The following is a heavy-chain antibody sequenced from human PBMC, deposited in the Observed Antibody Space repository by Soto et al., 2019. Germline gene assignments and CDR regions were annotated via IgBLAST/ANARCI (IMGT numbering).Heavy chain of an antibody. CDR1: GFTVSSNY. J-gene: IGHJ2*01. V-gene: IGHV3-53*02. D-gene: IGHD5-12*01. CDR2: IYSGGST. Sequence: EVQLVETGGGLIQPGGSLRLSCAASGFTVSSNYMSWVRQAPGKGLEWVSVIYSGGSTYYADSVKGRFTISRDNSKNTLYLQMNSLRAEDTAVYYCARVRDGYNFGDVFDLWGRGTLVTVSS. CDR3: ARVRDGYNFGDVFDL.